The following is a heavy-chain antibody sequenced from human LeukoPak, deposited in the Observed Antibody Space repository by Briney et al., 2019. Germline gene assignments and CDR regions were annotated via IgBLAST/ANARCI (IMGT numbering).Heavy chain of an antibody. CDR2: ISSSSSYI. CDR1: GFTFSSYS. Sequence: GGSLRLSCAASGFTFSSYSMKWVRQAPGKGLEWVSSISSSSSYIYYADSVKGRFTISRDNAKNSLYLQMNSLRAEDTAVYYCARAAVRGVIAAFDYWGQGTLVTVSS. J-gene: IGHJ4*02. CDR3: ARAAVRGVIAAFDY. D-gene: IGHD3-10*01. V-gene: IGHV3-21*01.